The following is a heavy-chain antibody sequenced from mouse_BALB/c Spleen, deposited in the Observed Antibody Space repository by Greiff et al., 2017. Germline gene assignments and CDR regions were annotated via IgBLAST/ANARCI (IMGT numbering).Heavy chain of an antibody. CDR1: GISITTGNYR. CDR3: ARDRGNYNYAMDY. J-gene: IGHJ4*01. V-gene: IGHV3-5*02. D-gene: IGHD2-1*01. Sequence: VQLQQSGPGLVKPSQTVSLTCTVTGISITTGNYRWSWIRQFPGNKLEWIGYIYYSGTITYNPSLTSRTTITRDTSKNQFFLEMNSLTAEDTATYYCARDRGNYNYAMDYWGQGTSVTVSS. CDR2: IYYSGTI.